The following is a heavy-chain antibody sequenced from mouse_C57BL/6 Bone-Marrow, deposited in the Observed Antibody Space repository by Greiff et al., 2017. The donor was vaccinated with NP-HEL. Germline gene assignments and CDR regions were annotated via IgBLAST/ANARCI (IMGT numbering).Heavy chain of an antibody. Sequence: EVMLVESGGDLVKLGGSLKLSCAASGFTFSSYGMSWVRQTPDKRLEWVATISSGGSYTYYLDSVKGRFTISRDNAKNTLYLQMSSLKSEDTAMYYCARIYYDYDAWFAYWGQGTLVTVSA. V-gene: IGHV5-6*01. J-gene: IGHJ3*01. CDR2: ISSGGSYT. D-gene: IGHD2-4*01. CDR1: GFTFSSYG. CDR3: ARIYYDYDAWFAY.